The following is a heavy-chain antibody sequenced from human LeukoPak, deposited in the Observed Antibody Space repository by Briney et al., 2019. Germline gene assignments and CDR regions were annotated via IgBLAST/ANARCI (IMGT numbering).Heavy chain of an antibody. V-gene: IGHV3-30-3*01. Sequence: GGSLRLSCAASGFTFSSYSMHWVRQAPGKGLEWVAVISYDGSNEYYADPVKDRFTIYRDNSRNTLYLQMNSLRAEDTAVYYCAHGELGVFYWGQGTQVTVSS. J-gene: IGHJ4*02. CDR2: ISYDGSNE. CDR1: GFTFSSYS. D-gene: IGHD3-16*01. CDR3: AHGELGVFY.